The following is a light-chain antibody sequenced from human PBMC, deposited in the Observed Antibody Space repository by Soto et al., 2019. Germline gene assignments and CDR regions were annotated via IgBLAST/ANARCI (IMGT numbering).Light chain of an antibody. J-gene: IGKJ4*01. Sequence: EIVLTQSPATLSLSPGERATLSCRASQSVSSYLAWYQQKPGQAPRLLIYDASNRATGIPARFSGSGSGTDFTLTISSLEPEDFEVYYCQQRSNWLTFGGGTKMEIK. V-gene: IGKV3-11*01. CDR2: DAS. CDR1: QSVSSY. CDR3: QQRSNWLT.